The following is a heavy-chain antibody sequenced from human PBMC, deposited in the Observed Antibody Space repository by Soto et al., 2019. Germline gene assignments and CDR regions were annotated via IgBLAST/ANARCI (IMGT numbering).Heavy chain of an antibody. J-gene: IGHJ4*02. CDR3: ARVPLVDSSGYHFDY. CDR2: IYLSGST. V-gene: IGHV4-4*02. CDR1: GGSISSSNW. D-gene: IGHD3-22*01. Sequence: SETLSLTCAVSGGSISSSNWWSWVRQPPGKGLEWIGEIYLSGSTNYNPSLKSRVTISVDKSKNQFSLKLSSVTAADTAVYYCARVPLVDSSGYHFDYWGQGTLVTVSS.